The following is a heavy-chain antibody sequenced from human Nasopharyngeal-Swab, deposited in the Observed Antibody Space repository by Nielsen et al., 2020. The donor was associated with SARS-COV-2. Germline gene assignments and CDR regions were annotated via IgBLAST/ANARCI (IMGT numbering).Heavy chain of an antibody. Sequence: GGSLRLSCVASGFTFDDYGLHWVRQVPGKGLEWVSLISWDGVNTYYADSVKGRFTISRDNSRNSLFLQMNSLKTGDTALYYCAKGVHYMSYFHTPPSDHWGQGTPVTVSS. CDR2: ISWDGVNT. CDR3: AKGVHYMSYFHTPPSDH. J-gene: IGHJ4*02. CDR1: GFTFDDYG. V-gene: IGHV3-43*01. D-gene: IGHD3-10*01.